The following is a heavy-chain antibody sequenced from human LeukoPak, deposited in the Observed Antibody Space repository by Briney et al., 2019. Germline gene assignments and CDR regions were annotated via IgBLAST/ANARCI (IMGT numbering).Heavy chain of an antibody. J-gene: IGHJ5*01. CDR3: ARVWIYCTGGSCYSSWFDS. CDR1: GGSFSGYY. CDR2: IKHSGST. D-gene: IGHD2-15*01. V-gene: IGHV4-34*01. Sequence: PSETLSLTCAVYGGSFSGYYWSRIRQPPGKGLEWIGEIKHSGSTNYNPSLKSRVTVSADTSKHQFSLKLSSVAAADTAVYYCARVWIYCTGGSCYSSWFDSWGQGTLVTVSS.